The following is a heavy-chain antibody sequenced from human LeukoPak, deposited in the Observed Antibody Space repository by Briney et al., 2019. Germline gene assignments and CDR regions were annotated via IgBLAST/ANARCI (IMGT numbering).Heavy chain of an antibody. D-gene: IGHD1-26*01. J-gene: IGHJ4*02. Sequence: GGSLRLSCAASAFTFSTYGMHWVRQAPGKGLEWVTFIHYDGSHRYYADSVKGRFTISRDNSKNTLYLQMNSLRVEDTAVYYCAKDQSGSYSNYVDYWGQGTLVTVSS. CDR1: AFTFSTYG. CDR3: AKDQSGSYSNYVDY. V-gene: IGHV3-30*02. CDR2: IHYDGSHR.